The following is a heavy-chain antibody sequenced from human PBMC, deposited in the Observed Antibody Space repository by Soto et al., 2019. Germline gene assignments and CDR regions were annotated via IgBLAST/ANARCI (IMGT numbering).Heavy chain of an antibody. CDR1: AVMSSNTW. CDR2: IKSKTDGGTT. J-gene: IGHJ5*01. CDR3: TIFIFIGWCRPRSTLYS. D-gene: IGHD2-8*01. V-gene: IGHV3-15*07. Sequence: GRSRRLWWTGSAVMSSNTWLILCRHVPEKRLKWVARIKSKTDGGTTDYAAPVKGRFTISRDDSKNTLFLQMNSLKTEDTAVYYCTIFIFIGWCRPRSTLYS.